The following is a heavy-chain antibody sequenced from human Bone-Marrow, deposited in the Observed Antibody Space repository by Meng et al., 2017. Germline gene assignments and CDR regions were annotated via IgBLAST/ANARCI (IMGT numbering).Heavy chain of an antibody. D-gene: IGHD1-26*01. Sequence: GQLGGSGGGLVQPGRSLRLSCAASGFTFSSYAMHWVRQAPGKGLEWVAVISYDGSNKYYADSVKGRFTISRDNSKNTLYLQMNSLRAEDTAVYYCARVVWGYWGQGTLVTVSS. CDR3: ARVVWGY. J-gene: IGHJ4*02. CDR1: GFTFSSYA. CDR2: ISYDGSNK. V-gene: IGHV3-30*01.